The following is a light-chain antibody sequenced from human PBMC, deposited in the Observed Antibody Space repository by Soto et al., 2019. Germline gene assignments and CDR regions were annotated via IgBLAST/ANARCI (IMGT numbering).Light chain of an antibody. Sequence: DIVMTQSPDSLAVSLGERATINCKSSQNVFYSPNNKNYLAWYQHKPGQPPKLLIYWASTRESGVPDRFSGSGSGTDFTLTITSLQAEDVAVYYCQQYYATPPTFGPGTKVHIK. CDR1: QNVFYSPNNKNY. CDR2: WAS. J-gene: IGKJ3*01. V-gene: IGKV4-1*01. CDR3: QQYYATPPT.